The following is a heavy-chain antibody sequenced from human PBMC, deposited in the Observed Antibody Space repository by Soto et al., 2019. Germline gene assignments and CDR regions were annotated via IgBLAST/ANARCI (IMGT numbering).Heavy chain of an antibody. D-gene: IGHD2-2*01. CDR3: AIDPHRVVPAAGSIVGYYRVV. V-gene: IGHV1-46*03. CDR1: GYTFTRYY. Sequence: QVQLVQSGAEVKKPGASVKVSCKASGYTFTRYYMHWMPQAPGQGLEWMGIINPSGGRPSYAQTFRGSVSMTRYTSTSTGYMELSSLRSEETAVYYCAIDPHRVVPAAGSIVGYYRVVWGKGTTVTVS. J-gene: IGHJ6*03. CDR2: INPSGGRP.